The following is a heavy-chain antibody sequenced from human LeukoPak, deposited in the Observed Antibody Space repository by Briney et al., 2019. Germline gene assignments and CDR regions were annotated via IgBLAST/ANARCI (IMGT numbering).Heavy chain of an antibody. J-gene: IGHJ5*02. CDR1: GGSFSGYY. CDR3: ARLITIFGVVIIRDLNWFDP. CDR2: INHSGST. V-gene: IGHV4-34*01. D-gene: IGHD3-3*01. Sequence: PSETLSLTCAVYGGSFSGYYWSWIRQPPGKGLEWIGEINHSGSTNYNPSLKSRVTISVDTSKNRFSLELSSVTAADTAVYYCARLITIFGVVIIRDLNWFDPWGQGTLVTVSS.